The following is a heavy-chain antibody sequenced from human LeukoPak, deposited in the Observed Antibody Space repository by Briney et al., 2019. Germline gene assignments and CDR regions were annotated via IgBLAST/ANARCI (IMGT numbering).Heavy chain of an antibody. J-gene: IGHJ6*03. D-gene: IGHD3-22*01. CDR2: IYYSGST. CDR3: ARGLEYDSSGYYYGGRYYYYMDV. CDR1: GGSISSSSYY. V-gene: IGHV4-39*07. Sequence: PSETLSLTCTVSGGSISSSSYYWGWIRQPPGKGLEWIGSIYYSGSTNYNPSLKSRVTISVDTSKNQFSLKLSSVTAADTAVYYCARGLEYDSSGYYYGGRYYYYMDVWGKGTTVTISS.